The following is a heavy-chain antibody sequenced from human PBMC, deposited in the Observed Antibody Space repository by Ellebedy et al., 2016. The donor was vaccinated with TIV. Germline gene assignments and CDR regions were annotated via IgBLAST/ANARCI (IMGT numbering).Heavy chain of an antibody. Sequence: GESLKISCTASGFIVSTNHMSWVRPAPGKGLEWVGGYTNYADSVKGRFTISTHNSRNTLYLQMTNLRTEDTAVYYCAKGSFPFGDKSGRIYSFQYWGQGTLVTVSS. CDR1: GFIVSTNH. CDR3: AKGSFPFGDKSGRIYSFQY. J-gene: IGHJ4*02. CDR2: GGYT. D-gene: IGHD3-10*01. V-gene: IGHV3-53*04.